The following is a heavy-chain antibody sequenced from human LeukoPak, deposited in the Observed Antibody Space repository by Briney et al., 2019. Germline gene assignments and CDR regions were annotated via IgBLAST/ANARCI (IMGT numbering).Heavy chain of an antibody. D-gene: IGHD3-10*01. V-gene: IGHV4-59*12. J-gene: IGHJ4*02. Sequence: SETLSLTCTVSGGSISPYCWGWIRQPPGKGLEWIAYICSGGSTSYNPSLKSRVTISVDTSKNQFSLKLSSVTAADTAVYYCAGDYYGSGSYYNLDYWGQGTLVTVSS. CDR2: ICSGGST. CDR1: GGSISPYC. CDR3: AGDYYGSGSYYNLDY.